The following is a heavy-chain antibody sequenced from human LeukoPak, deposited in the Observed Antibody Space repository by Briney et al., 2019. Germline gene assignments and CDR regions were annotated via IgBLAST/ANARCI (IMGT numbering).Heavy chain of an antibody. CDR3: ARTRFKTGYSYDSSGYFLDY. CDR2: IYHGGST. Sequence: SETLSLTCAVSGYSISGGYYWGWVRPPPGKGLEWGGSIYHGGSTYYNPSLKSRVTISVDASKNQFSLSLSSVTAADTAVYYCARTRFKTGYSYDSSGYFLDYWGQGTLVTVSS. V-gene: IGHV4-38-2*01. J-gene: IGHJ4*02. CDR1: GYSISGGYY. D-gene: IGHD3-22*01.